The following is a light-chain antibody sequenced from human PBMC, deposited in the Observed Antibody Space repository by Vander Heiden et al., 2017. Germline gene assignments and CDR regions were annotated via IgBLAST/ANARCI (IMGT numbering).Light chain of an antibody. J-gene: IGKJ4*02. CDR3: QQCYAPPLT. CDR1: QSISSY. Sequence: IQLTKSPSSLSASVGDRVIITCRASQSISSYLDWYQQKPGKAPKLLIYGVSSLLSGVPSRFSGSGSETDFTLTINSLQPEDFATYYCQQCYAPPLTFGGGTKVDIK. V-gene: IGKV1-39*01. CDR2: GVS.